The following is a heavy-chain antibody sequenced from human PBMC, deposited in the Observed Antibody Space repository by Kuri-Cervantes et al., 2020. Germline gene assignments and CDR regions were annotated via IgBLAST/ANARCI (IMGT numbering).Heavy chain of an antibody. CDR1: GFTFSSYG. D-gene: IGHD6-19*01. CDR2: IWYDGSNK. CDR3: ARVGQWLDRNDAFDI. Sequence: GGSLRLSCAASGFTFSSYGMHWVRQAPGKGLEWVAVIWYDGSNKYYADSVKGRFTISRDNDKNSLYLQMNSLRAADTAVYYCARVGQWLDRNDAFDIWGQGTLVTVSS. V-gene: IGHV3-33*01. J-gene: IGHJ3*02.